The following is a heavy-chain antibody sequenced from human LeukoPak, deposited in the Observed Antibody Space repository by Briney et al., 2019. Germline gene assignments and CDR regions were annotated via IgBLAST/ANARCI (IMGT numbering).Heavy chain of an antibody. Sequence: PGGSLRLSCAASGFTFSSYSMNWVRQAPGKGPEWVSSISSSSSYIYYADSVKGRFTISRDNAKNSLYLQMNSLRAEDTAVYYCASTLVAGKYNWFDPWGQGTLVTVSS. J-gene: IGHJ5*02. V-gene: IGHV3-21*01. CDR1: GFTFSSYS. CDR3: ASTLVAGKYNWFDP. CDR2: ISSSSSYI. D-gene: IGHD6-19*01.